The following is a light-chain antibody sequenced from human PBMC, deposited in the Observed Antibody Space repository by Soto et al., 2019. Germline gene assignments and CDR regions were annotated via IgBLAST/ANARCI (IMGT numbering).Light chain of an antibody. CDR3: SSYTSSSTYV. CDR1: VSDVGGYTY. CDR2: EVS. V-gene: IGLV2-14*01. J-gene: IGLJ1*01. Sequence: QSALTQPASVSGPPGQSITISCTGTVSDVGGYTYVSWYQQCPGRVPKLMIYEVSYRPSGVSNRFSGSKSGNTASLTISGLQAEDEAAYYCSSYTSSSTYVFGTGTKVTVL.